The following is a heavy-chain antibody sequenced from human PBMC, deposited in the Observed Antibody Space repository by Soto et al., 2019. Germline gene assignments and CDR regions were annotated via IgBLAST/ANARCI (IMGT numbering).Heavy chain of an antibody. Sequence: PSETRSLTCAVSGGSFTSNNWWACVRQPPGQGLEWIGEIYRTGSTNYNPSLKSRVTISLDKSENQFSLKVTSLTAADTAVYYCASRDPGTSVDYWGQGTLVTVSS. V-gene: IGHV4-4*02. J-gene: IGHJ4*02. D-gene: IGHD1-7*01. CDR1: GGSFTSNNW. CDR2: IYRTGST. CDR3: ASRDPGTSVDY.